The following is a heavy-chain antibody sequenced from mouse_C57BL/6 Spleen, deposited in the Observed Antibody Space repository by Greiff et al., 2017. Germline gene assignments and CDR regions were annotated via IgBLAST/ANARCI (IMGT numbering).Heavy chain of an antibody. CDR3: ARGASTRHGAMDY. CDR1: GYTFTSYW. CDR2: IDPSDSET. V-gene: IGHV1-52*01. Sequence: QVQLQQPGAELVRPGSSVKLSCKASGYTFTSYWMHWVKQRPIQGLEWIGNIDPSDSETHYNQKFKDKATLTVDKSSSTAYMQLSSLTSEDSAVDYGARGASTRHGAMDYWGQGTSVTVSS. D-gene: IGHD6-1*01. J-gene: IGHJ4*01.